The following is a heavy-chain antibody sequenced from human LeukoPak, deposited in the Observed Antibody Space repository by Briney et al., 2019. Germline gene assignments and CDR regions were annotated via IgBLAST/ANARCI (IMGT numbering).Heavy chain of an antibody. CDR3: ARRSNFALHFDY. D-gene: IGHD3-10*01. CDR1: GFTFTYHP. Sequence: GRSLRLSCTASGFTFTYHPIHWVRQAPGKGLEWVAVISFDGTDKNYADSVKGRFTISRDTSKSTVYLQMNSLRDDDTALYYCARRSNFALHFDYWGQGTLVTVS. J-gene: IGHJ4*02. V-gene: IGHV3-30*03. CDR2: ISFDGTDK.